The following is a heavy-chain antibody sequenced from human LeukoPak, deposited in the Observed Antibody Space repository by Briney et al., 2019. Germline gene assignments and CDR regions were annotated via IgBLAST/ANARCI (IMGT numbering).Heavy chain of an antibody. CDR3: ARGPRYSSDPPDYFDY. CDR1: GFTFSSYW. CDR2: INSDGSTT. J-gene: IGHJ4*02. Sequence: GGSLRLSCAASGFTFSSYWMHWVRQAPGKGLVWVSRINSDGSTTTYADSVKGRFTISRDNAKNTLYLYMNSLGAEDTAVYYCARGPRYSSDPPDYFDYWGQGTLVTVSS. D-gene: IGHD6-19*01. V-gene: IGHV3-74*01.